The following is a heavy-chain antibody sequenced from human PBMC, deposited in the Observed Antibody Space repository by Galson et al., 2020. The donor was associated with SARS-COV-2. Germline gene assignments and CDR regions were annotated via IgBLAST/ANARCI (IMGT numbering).Heavy chain of an antibody. V-gene: IGHV4-59*08. CDR3: ARARRITIFGVVTNFDY. CDR1: GGSISSYY. J-gene: IGHJ4*02. Sequence: ETSETLSLTCTVSGGSISSYYWSWIRQPPGKGLEWIGYIYYSGSTYYNPSLKSRVTISVDTSKNQFSLKLSSVTAADTAVYYCARARRITIFGVVTNFDYWGQGTLVTVSS. CDR2: IYYSGST. D-gene: IGHD3-3*01.